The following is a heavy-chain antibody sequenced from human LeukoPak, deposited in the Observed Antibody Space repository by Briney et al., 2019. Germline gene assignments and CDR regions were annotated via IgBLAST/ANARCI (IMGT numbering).Heavy chain of an antibody. CDR3: ANSPPQPEELSPYFDY. Sequence: GGSLRLSCTASGFTFNTYWKIWVRQAPGKGLEWVAVISYDGSNKYYADSVKGRFTISRDNSKNTLYLQMNSLRAEDTAVYYCANSPPQPEELSPYFDYWGQGTLVTVSS. V-gene: IGHV3-30*18. D-gene: IGHD3-16*02. J-gene: IGHJ4*02. CDR1: GFTFNTYW. CDR2: ISYDGSNK.